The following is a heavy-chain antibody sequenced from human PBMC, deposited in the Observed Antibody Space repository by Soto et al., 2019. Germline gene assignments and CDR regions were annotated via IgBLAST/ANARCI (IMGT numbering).Heavy chain of an antibody. CDR2: LKSDNGGA. D-gene: IGHD3-10*01. CDR1: GYSFTGHY. V-gene: IGHV1-2*02. CDR3: ARDLCPLGSGSPCPTYGLDA. J-gene: IGHJ6*02. Sequence: ASVKVSCKASGYSFTGHYMHWVRQVSGKRXEYLGWLKSDNGGAYYAPKFQGRVTFTRDTSTTTAYMELSGLRSDDTAVYFCARDLCPLGSGSPCPTYGLDAWGQGTTVTVSS.